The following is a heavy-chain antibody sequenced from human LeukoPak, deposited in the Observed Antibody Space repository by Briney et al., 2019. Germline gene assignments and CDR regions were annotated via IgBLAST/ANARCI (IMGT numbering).Heavy chain of an antibody. CDR1: GITLSNYG. CDR3: AKRGVVIRVILVGFHKEAYYFDS. V-gene: IGHV3-23*01. CDR2: ISSSGGGT. Sequence: GGSLRLSCAVSGITLSNYGMSWVRQAPGKGLEWVAGISSSGGGTNYADSVKGRFTISRDNPKNTLYLQMNSLRAEDTAVYFCAKRGVVIRVILVGFHKEAYYFDSWGQGALVTVSS. D-gene: IGHD3-22*01. J-gene: IGHJ4*02.